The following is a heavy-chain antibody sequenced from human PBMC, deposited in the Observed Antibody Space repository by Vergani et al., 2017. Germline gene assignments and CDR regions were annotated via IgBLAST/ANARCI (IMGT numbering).Heavy chain of an antibody. CDR2: IYNSGNG. D-gene: IGHD3-16*01. Sequence: QMQLQESGPGLVKASDTLSLTCTVSGDSIISRSYYWGWIRQPPGKGLEWIGSIYNSGNGDSSSSLKSRVTISADTSKNQFSLRLTSVTAADTAVYYCASGKYYSDSTSHCRGRYFVVWCGGALVAVRS. J-gene: IGHJ2*01. V-gene: IGHV4-39*01. CDR1: GDSIISRSYY. CDR3: ASGKYYSDSTSHCRGRYFVV.